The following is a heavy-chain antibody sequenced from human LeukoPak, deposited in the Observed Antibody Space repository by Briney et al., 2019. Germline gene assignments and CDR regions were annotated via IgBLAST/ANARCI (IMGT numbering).Heavy chain of an antibody. CDR3: AREATSRDGYNCFDR. CDR1: GGSISSYY. V-gene: IGHV4-59*12. Sequence: TPSETLSLTCTVSGGSISSYYWSWIRQPPGKGLEWIGYIYYSGSTNYNPSLKSRVTISVDTSKNQFSLKLSSVTAADTAVYYCAREATSRDGYNCFDRWGPGTMVTVCS. CDR2: IYYSGST. J-gene: IGHJ5*02. D-gene: IGHD5-24*01.